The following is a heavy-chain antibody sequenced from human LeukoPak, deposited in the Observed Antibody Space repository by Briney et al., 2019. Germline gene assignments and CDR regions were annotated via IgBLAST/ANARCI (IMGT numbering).Heavy chain of an antibody. J-gene: IGHJ6*02. Sequence: GGSLRLSCAASGFTFSSYGMHWVRQAPGKGLEWVAVILYDGSNKYYADSVKGRFTISRDNSKNTLYLQMNSLRAEDTAVYYCARGTTPSSGYYYYYYGMDVWGQGTTVTVSS. CDR2: ILYDGSNK. CDR1: GFTFSSYG. V-gene: IGHV3-33*01. D-gene: IGHD3-22*01. CDR3: ARGTTPSSGYYYYYYGMDV.